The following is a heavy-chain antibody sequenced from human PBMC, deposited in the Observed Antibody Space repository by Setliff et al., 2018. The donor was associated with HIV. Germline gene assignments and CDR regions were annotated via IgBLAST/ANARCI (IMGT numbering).Heavy chain of an antibody. CDR3: TRVGTYGVGGWFDP. CDR2: INHSGST. D-gene: IGHD3-16*01. J-gene: IGHJ5*02. CDR1: GYSISSGYY. Sequence: NPSETLSLTCAVSGYSISSGYYWGWIRQPPGKGLEWIGEINHSGSTNYNPSLKSRVTISVDTSKNQFSLKLSSVTAADTAMYYCTRVGTYGVGGWFDPWGQGSLVTVSS. V-gene: IGHV4-38-2*01.